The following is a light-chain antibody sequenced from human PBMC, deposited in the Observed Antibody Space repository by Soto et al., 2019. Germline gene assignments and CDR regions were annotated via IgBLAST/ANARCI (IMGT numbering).Light chain of an antibody. J-gene: IGLJ3*02. CDR2: EVR. CDR3: SAYTARSTLV. Sequence: QSALTQPASVSGSAGQSITISCSGTMRDVCAYNLVSWYQQHPGTAPKLIIYEVRNRPSGISSRFSGSRSGHTASLTISGLQPEDEGDYYCSAYTARSTLVFGGGTKVTVL. V-gene: IGLV2-14*01. CDR1: MRDVCAYNL.